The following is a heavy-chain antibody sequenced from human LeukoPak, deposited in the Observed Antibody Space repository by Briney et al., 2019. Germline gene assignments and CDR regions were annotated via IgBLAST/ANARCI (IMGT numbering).Heavy chain of an antibody. CDR1: GGSIDSTNW. D-gene: IGHD3-16*02. Sequence: SETLSLTCDVSGGSIDSTNWWNWVRQPPGKGLEWIGEIHHVGRINYNPSLKSRVTLSVDKSKNQSSLRLNSVTAADTAMYYCARSHDHLWGNYPDYWGQGTLVTVSS. J-gene: IGHJ4*02. V-gene: IGHV4/OR15-8*01. CDR2: IHHVGRI. CDR3: ARSHDHLWGNYPDY.